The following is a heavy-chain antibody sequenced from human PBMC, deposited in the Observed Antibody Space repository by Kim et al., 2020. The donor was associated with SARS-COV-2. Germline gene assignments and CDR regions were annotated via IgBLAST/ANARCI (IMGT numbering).Heavy chain of an antibody. CDR1: GFTVSSNY. D-gene: IGHD3-9*01. J-gene: IGHJ4*02. Sequence: GGSLRLSCAASGFTVSSNYMSWVRQAPGKGLEWVSVIYSGGSTYYADSVKGRFTISRDNPKNTLYLQMNSLRAEDTAVYYCARDGYDILTGYSSFDYWGQGTLVTVSP. CDR2: IYSGGST. V-gene: IGHV3-66*01. CDR3: ARDGYDILTGYSSFDY.